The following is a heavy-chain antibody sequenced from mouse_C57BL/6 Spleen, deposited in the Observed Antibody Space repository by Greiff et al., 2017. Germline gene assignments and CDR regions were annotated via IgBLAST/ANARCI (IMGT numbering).Heavy chain of an antibody. CDR1: GYTFTSYW. CDR3: ATIGSSYDWYFDV. Sequence: QVQLQQPGAELVKPGASVKLSCKASGYTFTSYWMHWVKQRPGQGLEWIGMIHPNSGSTNYNEKFKSKATLTVDKSSSTASMQLSSLTSEDSAVYYCATIGSSYDWYFDVWGTGTTVTVSS. CDR2: IHPNSGST. J-gene: IGHJ1*03. V-gene: IGHV1-64*01. D-gene: IGHD1-1*01.